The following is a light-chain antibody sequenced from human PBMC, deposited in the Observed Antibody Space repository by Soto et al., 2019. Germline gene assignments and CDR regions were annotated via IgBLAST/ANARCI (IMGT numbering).Light chain of an antibody. J-gene: IGKJ5*01. CDR3: QQYDNLPIT. CDR1: QDISNY. V-gene: IGKV1-33*01. Sequence: DIQMTQSPSSLSASVGDRVTITCQASQDISNYLNWYQQKPGKAPKLLIYDASNLETGVPSRFSGGGSGTDFTFTISSLQPKDIATYYCQQYDNLPITFGQGTRLEIK. CDR2: DAS.